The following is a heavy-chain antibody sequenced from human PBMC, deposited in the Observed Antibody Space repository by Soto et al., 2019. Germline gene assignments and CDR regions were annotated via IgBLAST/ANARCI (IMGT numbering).Heavy chain of an antibody. CDR2: INPKSGGT. Sequence: ASVKVSCKASGFSFTDYHIHWVRQAPGQGLEWLGRINPKSGGTSTAQKFQGWVTMTTDTSISTASMELTRLTSDDTAIYYCARGDSTDCSNGVCSFFYNHDMDVWGQGTTVTVSS. V-gene: IGHV1-2*04. J-gene: IGHJ6*02. D-gene: IGHD2-8*01. CDR1: GFSFTDYH. CDR3: ARGDSTDCSNGVCSFFYNHDMDV.